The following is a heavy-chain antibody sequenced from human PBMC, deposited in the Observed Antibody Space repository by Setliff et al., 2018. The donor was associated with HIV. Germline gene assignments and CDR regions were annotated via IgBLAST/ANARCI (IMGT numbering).Heavy chain of an antibody. CDR2: ISNDGAII. V-gene: IGHV3-74*01. CDR3: AAIAPAGNRAFDI. CDR1: GFTFSNYW. D-gene: IGHD6-13*01. J-gene: IGHJ3*02. Sequence: QAGGSLRLSCTASGFTFSNYWMHWVRQAPGKGLVWVSRISNDGAIINYVDSVKGRFTISRDNAKNTLYLQMNSLRAKDTAVYYCAAIAPAGNRAFDIWGRGTMVTVSS.